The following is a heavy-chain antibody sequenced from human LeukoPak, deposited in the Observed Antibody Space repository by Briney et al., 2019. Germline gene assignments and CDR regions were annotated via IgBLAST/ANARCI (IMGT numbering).Heavy chain of an antibody. D-gene: IGHD1-1*01. CDR2: ISGSGGST. J-gene: IGHJ3*02. CDR1: GFTLSSYA. V-gene: IGHV3-23*01. CDR3: AKDFRKNGGGAFDI. Sequence: PGGSLRLSCAASGFTLSSYAMSWVRQAPGKGLEWVSGISGSGGSTYHADSVKGRFTISRDNSKNTLYLQMNSLRAEDTAVYYCAKDFRKNGGGAFDIWGQGTMVTVSS.